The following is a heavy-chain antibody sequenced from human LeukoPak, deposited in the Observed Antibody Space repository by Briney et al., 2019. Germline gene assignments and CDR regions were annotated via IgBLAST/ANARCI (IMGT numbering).Heavy chain of an antibody. D-gene: IGHD2-15*01. V-gene: IGHV3-23*01. CDR1: GFTFSVYG. CDR2: ISGSGGST. J-gene: IGHJ4*02. Sequence: GGSLRLSCAASGFTFSVYGMNWVRQAPGKGLEWVSGISGSGGSTYNADSVKGRFTISRDNSKNTLYLQMNSLRVEDTAVYYCAKLAGGSCSGSSCPDFDSWGQGTLVTVSS. CDR3: AKLAGGSCSGSSCPDFDS.